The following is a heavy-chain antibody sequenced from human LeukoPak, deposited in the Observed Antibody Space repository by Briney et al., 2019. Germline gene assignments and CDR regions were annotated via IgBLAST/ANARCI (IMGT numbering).Heavy chain of an antibody. V-gene: IGHV5-51*01. CDR3: VRRSIGGYYYTPFDL. D-gene: IGHD3-22*01. J-gene: IGHJ3*01. CDR1: GSLFNDYW. CDR2: IYPGDSDT. Sequence: PGASLQISCTGAGSLFNDYWVGWVRQPAGKGLEWMGVIYPGDSDTRYSPSSQGLVTISIDKSISTAYLQWSSLKASDAAVYYCVRRSIGGYYYTPFDLWGQGTRVTVSS.